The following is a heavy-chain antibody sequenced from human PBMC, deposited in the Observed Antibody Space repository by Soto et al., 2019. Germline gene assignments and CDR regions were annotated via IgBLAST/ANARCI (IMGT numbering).Heavy chain of an antibody. CDR1: SGSFSGYY. J-gene: IGHJ2*01. CDR3: ARGLSAAVARRPPTDKTTVGKYFDL. CDR2: INHSGST. V-gene: IGHV4-34*01. D-gene: IGHD4-17*01. Sequence: SETLSLTCAVYSGSFSGYYWSWIRQPPGKGLEWIGEINHSGSTNYNPSVKSRVTISVDTSKNQFSLKLSSVTAADTAVYYCARGLSAAVARRPPTDKTTVGKYFDLWGRGTLVTVSS.